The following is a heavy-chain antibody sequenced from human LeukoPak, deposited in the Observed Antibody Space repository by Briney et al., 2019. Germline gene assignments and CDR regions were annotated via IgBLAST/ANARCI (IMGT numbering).Heavy chain of an antibody. Sequence: KTSQTLSLTCTVSGGSISSGSYYWSWIRQPAGKGLEWIGRIYTSGSTNYNPSLKSRVTISVDTSKNQFSLKLGSVTAADTAVYYCARVLWELGEGYFDYWGQGTLVTVSS. J-gene: IGHJ4*02. D-gene: IGHD1-26*01. CDR1: GGSISSGSYY. CDR2: IYTSGST. V-gene: IGHV4-61*02. CDR3: ARVLWELGEGYFDY.